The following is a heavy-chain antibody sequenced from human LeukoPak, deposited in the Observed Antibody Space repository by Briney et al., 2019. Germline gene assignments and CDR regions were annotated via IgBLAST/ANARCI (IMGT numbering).Heavy chain of an antibody. CDR2: IYYSGST. CDR1: GGSISSSSYY. V-gene: IGHV4-39*07. D-gene: IGHD5-18*01. J-gene: IGHJ6*03. CDR3: ARDSADTAMVGNYYMDV. Sequence: KSSETLSLTCTVSGGSISSSSYYWGWIRQPPGKGLEWIGSIYYSGSTYYNPSLKSRVTISVDTSKNQFSLKLSSVTAADTAVYYCARDSADTAMVGNYYMDVWGKGTTVTVSS.